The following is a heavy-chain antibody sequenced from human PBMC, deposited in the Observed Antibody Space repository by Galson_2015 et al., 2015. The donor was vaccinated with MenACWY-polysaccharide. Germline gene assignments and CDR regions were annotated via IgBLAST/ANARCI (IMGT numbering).Heavy chain of an antibody. CDR2: INADGSAT. J-gene: IGHJ6*02. CDR1: GFSFSTYW. V-gene: IGHV3-74*01. Sequence: SVRLSCAASGFSFSTYWMHWLRHAPGRGLVRVSRINADGSATDYADSVRGRFTISTDNAKNTLYLEMNSLRAEDTAVYYCARGHYGMDVWGQGTTVTVSS. CDR3: ARGHYGMDV.